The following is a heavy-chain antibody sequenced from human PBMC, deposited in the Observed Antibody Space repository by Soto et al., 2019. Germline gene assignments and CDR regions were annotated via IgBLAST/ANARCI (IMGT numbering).Heavy chain of an antibody. CDR2: IGASGDIT. D-gene: IGHD2-21*02. CDR3: AKDDFTDRGDDYFDY. J-gene: IGHJ4*02. CDR1: GFTFSSYA. V-gene: IGHV3-23*01. Sequence: GVSLRLSCAASGFTFSSYAMSWVRQSPGKGLEWVAGIGASGDITWYADSVKGRFSISRDNSKNTLYLQLNSLRFEDTAVYYCAKDDFTDRGDDYFDYWGPGTLVTVSS.